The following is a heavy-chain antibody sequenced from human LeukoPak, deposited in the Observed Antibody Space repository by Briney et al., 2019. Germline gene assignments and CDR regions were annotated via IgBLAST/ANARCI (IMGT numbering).Heavy chain of an antibody. CDR1: WGYYY. J-gene: IGHJ3*02. D-gene: IGHD2/OR15-2a*01. CDR3: TRETSLYGAFEM. Sequence: PSETLSLTCTVSWGYYYWSWIRQPPGKGLEWIGYIYHTGITNYIPSLGSRVTISLDRSRNQLSLNLTSVTAADTAVYYCTRETSLYGAFEMWGQGTTVTVSS. V-gene: IGHV4-59*01. CDR2: IYHTGIT.